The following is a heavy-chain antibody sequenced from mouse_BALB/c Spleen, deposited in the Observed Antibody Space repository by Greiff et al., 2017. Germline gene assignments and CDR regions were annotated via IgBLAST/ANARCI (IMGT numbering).Heavy chain of an antibody. J-gene: IGHJ4*01. CDR2: IYPSDSYT. D-gene: IGHD2-4*01. V-gene: IGHV1-69*02. CDR3: TRVYYDYEGYAMDY. CDR1: GYTFTSYW. Sequence: QVQLKQPGAELVRPGASVKLSCKASGYTFTSYWINWVKQRPGQGLEWIGNIYPSDSYTNYNQKFKDKATLTVDKSSSTAYMQLSSPTSEDSAVYYCTRVYYDYEGYAMDYWGQGTSVTVSS.